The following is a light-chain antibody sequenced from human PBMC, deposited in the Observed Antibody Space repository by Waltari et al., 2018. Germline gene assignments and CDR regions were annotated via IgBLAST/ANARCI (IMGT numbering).Light chain of an antibody. CDR2: EVS. Sequence: QSALTQPPSASGSPGQSVPISCTGTSGDVGGYNSASWYQQRPGKVPKLMISEVSKRPSGVPDRFSGSKSGNTASLTVSGLQAEDEAQYYCSSYGGSNNWVFGGGTKLTVL. V-gene: IGLV2-8*01. J-gene: IGLJ3*02. CDR3: SSYGGSNNWV. CDR1: SGDVGGYNS.